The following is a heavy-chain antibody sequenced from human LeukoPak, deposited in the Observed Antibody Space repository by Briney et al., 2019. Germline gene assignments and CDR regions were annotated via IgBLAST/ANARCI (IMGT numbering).Heavy chain of an antibody. J-gene: IGHJ4*02. Sequence: SETLSLTCTVSGGSISSSPYYWGWIRQPPGMGLEWIGEVHLDGRTNYNPSLKSRLIMSVDLPENHISLKLTSVTAADTAVYYCAREGGFYRPLDYSGQGTLVTVSS. CDR1: GGSISSSPYY. CDR3: AREGGFYRPLDY. V-gene: IGHV4-39*07. D-gene: IGHD3-3*01. CDR2: VHLDGRT.